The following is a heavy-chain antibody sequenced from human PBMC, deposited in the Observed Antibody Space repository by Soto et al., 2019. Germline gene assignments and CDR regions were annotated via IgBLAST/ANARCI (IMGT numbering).Heavy chain of an antibody. CDR1: GFTFSSYA. V-gene: IGHV3-30-3*01. D-gene: IGHD5-18*01. J-gene: IGHJ4*02. CDR2: ISYDGSNK. CDR3: ARDLSDTAMTNFDY. Sequence: QVQLVESGGGVVQPGRSLRLSCAASGFTFSSYAMHWVRQAPGKGLERVAVISYDGSNKYYADSVKGRFTISRDNSKNTLYLQMNSLRAEDTAVYYCARDLSDTAMTNFDYWGQGTLVTVSS.